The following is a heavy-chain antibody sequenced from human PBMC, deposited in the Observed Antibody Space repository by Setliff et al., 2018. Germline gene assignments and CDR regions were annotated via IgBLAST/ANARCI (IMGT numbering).Heavy chain of an antibody. CDR3: AKGYCSTISCYFDY. Sequence: PGGSLRLSCAASGFTFSSYAMAWVRQAPGKGLEWVSGISDTGVTTYYADSVKGRFTISRDNSKNTLYLQMNSLRAEDTAVYYCAKGYCSTISCYFDYWGQGTLVTV. CDR1: GFTFSSYA. CDR2: ISDTGVTT. D-gene: IGHD2-2*01. V-gene: IGHV3-23*01. J-gene: IGHJ4*02.